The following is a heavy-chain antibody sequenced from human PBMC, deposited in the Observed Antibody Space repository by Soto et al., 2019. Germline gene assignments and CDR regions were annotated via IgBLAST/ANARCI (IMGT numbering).Heavy chain of an antibody. D-gene: IGHD6-19*01. CDR2: ISYDGSNK. CDR1: GFTFSSYG. Sequence: PGGSLRLSCAASGFTFSSYGMHWVRQAPGKGLEWVAVISYDGSNKYYADSVEGRFTISRDNSKNTLYLQMNSLRAEDTAVYYCAKSSGWYADGWFDPWGQGTLVTVSS. J-gene: IGHJ5*02. CDR3: AKSSGWYADGWFDP. V-gene: IGHV3-30*18.